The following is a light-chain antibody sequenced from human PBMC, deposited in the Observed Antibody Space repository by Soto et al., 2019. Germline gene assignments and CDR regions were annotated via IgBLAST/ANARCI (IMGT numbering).Light chain of an antibody. CDR2: GAS. CDR3: QQYGDLPWT. Sequence: ELLLTQSPGTLSLSPVERSTLSFMASQSVSSNYLAWYQQKPGQAPRLLIYGASSRATGIPDRFSGSGSGTDFTLTIDRLESEDFAVYFCQQYGDLPWTFGQGTKVDIK. V-gene: IGKV3-20*01. J-gene: IGKJ1*01. CDR1: QSVSSNY.